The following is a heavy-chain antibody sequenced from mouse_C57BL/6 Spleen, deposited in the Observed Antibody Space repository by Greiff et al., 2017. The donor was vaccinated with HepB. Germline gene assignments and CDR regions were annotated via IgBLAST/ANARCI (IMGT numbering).Heavy chain of an antibody. CDR2: LNPNYGTT. Sequence: QLQESGPELVKPGASVKISCKASGYSFTDYNMNWVKQSNGKSLEWIGVLNPNYGTTSYNQKFKGKATLTVDQSSSTAYMQLNSLTSEDSAVYYCARRSTTVVARGMDYWGQGTSVTVSS. CDR1: GYSFTDYN. J-gene: IGHJ4*01. V-gene: IGHV1-39*01. CDR3: ARRSTTVVARGMDY. D-gene: IGHD1-1*01.